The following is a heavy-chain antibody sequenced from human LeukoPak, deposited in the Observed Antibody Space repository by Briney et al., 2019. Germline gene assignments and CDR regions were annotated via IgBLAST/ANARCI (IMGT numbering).Heavy chain of an antibody. J-gene: IGHJ4*02. Sequence: PGGSLRLSCAASGFTFSSNSMNWVRQAPGRGLEWVSYISSSRSTIYYADSVKGRFTISRDNAKNSLYLQMNSLRAEDMAVYYCARAPTDDYGDYSFDYWGKGTLVTVSS. CDR1: GFTFSSNS. CDR2: ISSSRSTI. V-gene: IGHV3-48*04. CDR3: ARAPTDDYGDYSFDY. D-gene: IGHD4-17*01.